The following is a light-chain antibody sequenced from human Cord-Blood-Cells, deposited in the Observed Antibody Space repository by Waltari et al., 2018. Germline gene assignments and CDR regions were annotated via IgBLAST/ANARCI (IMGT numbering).Light chain of an antibody. CDR3: QQYNNWPPYS. V-gene: IGKV3-15*01. CDR1: QSVSSN. Sequence: EIVMTQSPATLSVSPGERATLSCRASQSVSSNLAWYQQTPGQAPRRLIYGASTRATGIPARFSGSGSGTEFTLTISSLQSEDFAVYYCQQYNNWPPYSFGQGTKLEIK. CDR2: GAS. J-gene: IGKJ2*03.